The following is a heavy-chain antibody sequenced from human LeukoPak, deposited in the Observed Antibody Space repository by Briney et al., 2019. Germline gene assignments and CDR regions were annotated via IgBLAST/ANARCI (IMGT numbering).Heavy chain of an antibody. V-gene: IGHV3-23*01. CDR3: AKDPLTIFGGPQLLDY. Sequence: GGSLRLSCAASGFTFSSYAMGWVRQAPGKGLEWVSAISGSGGSTYYADSVKGRFTISRDNSKNTLYLQMNSLRAEDTAVYYCAKDPLTIFGGPQLLDYWGQGTLVTVSS. D-gene: IGHD3-3*01. CDR1: GFTFSSYA. J-gene: IGHJ4*02. CDR2: ISGSGGST.